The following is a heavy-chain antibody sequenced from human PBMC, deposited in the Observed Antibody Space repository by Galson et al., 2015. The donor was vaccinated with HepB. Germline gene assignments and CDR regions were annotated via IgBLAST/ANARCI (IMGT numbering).Heavy chain of an antibody. CDR3: AKDAYSRGWDLPWRNIKTCYFDY. CDR1: GFTVSGSY. D-gene: IGHD6-19*01. Sequence: SLRLSCAASGFTVSGSYMSWVRQAPGKGLEWVSVFHSDGGSDYAASVKGRFTISRDNSSNSLYLHMNSLRTEDTALYYCAKDAYSRGWDLPWRNIKTCYFDYWGQGTLVTVSS. J-gene: IGHJ4*02. CDR2: FHSDGGS. V-gene: IGHV3-53*05.